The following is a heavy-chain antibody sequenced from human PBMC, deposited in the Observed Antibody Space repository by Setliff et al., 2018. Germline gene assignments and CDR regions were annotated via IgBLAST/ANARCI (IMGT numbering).Heavy chain of an antibody. J-gene: IGHJ4*02. CDR1: GFTFSNAW. CDR2: IRSKGYGGTT. V-gene: IGHV3-49*04. D-gene: IGHD4-17*01. CDR3: TRGYGDYAY. Sequence: PGGSLRLSCAASGFTFSNAWMSWVRQAPGKGLEWVGFIRSKGYGGTTEYAASVKGRFTISRDDSKSIAYLQMNSLKSEDTAVYYCTRGYGDYAYWGQGTLVTVSS.